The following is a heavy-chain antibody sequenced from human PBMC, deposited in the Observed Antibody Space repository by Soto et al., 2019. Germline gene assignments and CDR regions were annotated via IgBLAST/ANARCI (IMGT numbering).Heavy chain of an antibody. D-gene: IGHD3-22*01. CDR2: ISWKSGSI. CDR3: AKWYYYDTSSHIDY. CDR1: GFTFDDYA. Sequence: EVQLVESGGGLVQPGRSLRLSCAASGFTFDDYAMHWVRQAPGKGLEWVSGISWKSGSISYADSVKGRFTISRDNAKNSLYLQMNTLRAEGTALYYCAKWYYYDTSSHIDYWGQGTLVTVS. V-gene: IGHV3-9*01. J-gene: IGHJ4*02.